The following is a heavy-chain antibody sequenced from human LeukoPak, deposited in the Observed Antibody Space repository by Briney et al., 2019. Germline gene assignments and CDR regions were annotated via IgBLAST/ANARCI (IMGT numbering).Heavy chain of an antibody. V-gene: IGHV4-34*01. CDR2: INHSGST. D-gene: IGHD6-13*01. CDR3: ARGHRRADIDY. Sequence: PSETLSLTCAVYGGSFSGYYWSWIRQPPGKGLEWIGEINHSGSTNYNPSLKSRVTISVDTSKNQFSLKLSSVTAADTAVYYCARGHRRADIDYWGQGTLVTVSS. J-gene: IGHJ4*02. CDR1: GGSFSGYY.